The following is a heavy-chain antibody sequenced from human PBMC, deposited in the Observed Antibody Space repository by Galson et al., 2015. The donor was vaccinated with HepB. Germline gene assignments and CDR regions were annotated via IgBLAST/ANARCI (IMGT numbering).Heavy chain of an antibody. Sequence: SLRLSCAASGFTFSSHRMHWVRQAPGKGLVWVSRINSDGSSTSYADSVKGRFTISRDNAKNTLYLQMNSLRAEDTAVYYCARGRGSPARAFDIWGQGTMVTVSS. CDR1: GFTFSSHR. J-gene: IGHJ3*02. CDR3: ARGRGSPARAFDI. D-gene: IGHD1-26*01. CDR2: INSDGSST. V-gene: IGHV3-74*01.